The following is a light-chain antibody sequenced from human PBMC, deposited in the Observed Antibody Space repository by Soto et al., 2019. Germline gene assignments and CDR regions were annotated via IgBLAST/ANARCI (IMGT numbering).Light chain of an antibody. Sequence: QSVLTQPPSASGTPGQKVIISCSGSSSNIGSNYVYWYQQLAGTAPKLLIYSNNQRPSGVPDRFSGSKSGTSASLGISGLRSEDEADYYCAAWDDSLTGRVFGGGTKVTVL. CDR3: AAWDDSLTGRV. CDR2: SNN. J-gene: IGLJ3*02. V-gene: IGLV1-47*02. CDR1: SSNIGSNY.